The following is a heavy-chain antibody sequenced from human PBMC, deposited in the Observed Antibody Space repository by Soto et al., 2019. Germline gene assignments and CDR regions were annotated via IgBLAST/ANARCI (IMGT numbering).Heavy chain of an antibody. V-gene: IGHV3-53*04. CDR3: ARDRVATDDYYYYGMDV. D-gene: IGHD2-15*01. CDR1: GRNVSSNY. Sequence: GGSLRLRYAASGRNVSSNYMSWVRQAPGKGLEWVSVIYSGGSTYYADSVKGRFTISRHNSKNTLYLQMNSLRAEDTAVYYCARDRVATDDYYYYGMDVWGQGTTVTVSS. CDR2: IYSGGST. J-gene: IGHJ6*02.